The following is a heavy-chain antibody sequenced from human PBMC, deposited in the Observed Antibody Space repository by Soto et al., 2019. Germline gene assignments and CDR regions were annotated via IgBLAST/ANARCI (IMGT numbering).Heavy chain of an antibody. CDR2: ISAYNGNT. D-gene: IGHD3-22*01. CDR1: GYTFTSYG. Sequence: ASVKVSCKASGYTFTSYGIGWVRQAPVQGLEWMGWISAYNGNTNYAQKLQGRVTMTTDTSTSTAYMELRSLRSDDTAVYYCAREPSYYHDLRAFDIWGQGTMVTVS. CDR3: AREPSYYHDLRAFDI. J-gene: IGHJ3*02. V-gene: IGHV1-18*01.